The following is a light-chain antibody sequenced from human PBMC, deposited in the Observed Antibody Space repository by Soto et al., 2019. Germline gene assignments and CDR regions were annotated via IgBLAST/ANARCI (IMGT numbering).Light chain of an antibody. CDR1: QSVSSNY. Sequence: EIVLTQSPGTLSLSPGERATLSCRASQSVSSNYLAWYQQKPGQHPRLLISDASNRATGIPDRFSGSGSGTDFTLTISGLEPEDFAVYYCQHYGRSPPSWTFGQGTKVEIK. V-gene: IGKV3-20*01. CDR3: QHYGRSPPSWT. CDR2: DAS. J-gene: IGKJ1*01.